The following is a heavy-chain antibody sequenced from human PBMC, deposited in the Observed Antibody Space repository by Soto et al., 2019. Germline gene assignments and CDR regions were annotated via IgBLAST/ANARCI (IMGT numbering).Heavy chain of an antibody. V-gene: IGHV3-74*01. D-gene: IGHD4-17*01. J-gene: IGHJ4*02. CDR2: IKTDGSFS. CDR3: ARGFYGDPPALDY. CDR1: GFTFSSYY. Sequence: EVQLVESGGGLVQPGGSLRLSCAASGFTFSSYYMHWVRQAPGKGLVWISRIKTDGSFSSYADSVKGRFTISRDNARNTLFLQMNSLSDDDTALYYCARGFYGDPPALDYWGQGTLVSVSS.